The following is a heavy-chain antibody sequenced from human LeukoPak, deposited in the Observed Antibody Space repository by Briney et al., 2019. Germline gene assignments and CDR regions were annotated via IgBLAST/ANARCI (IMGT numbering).Heavy chain of an antibody. J-gene: IGHJ4*02. CDR2: IYYSGST. CDR1: GGSISSYY. D-gene: IGHD6-19*01. CDR3: ARAYRDSSGWLPFDY. Sequence: SETLSLTCTVSGGSISSYYWSWIRQPPGKGLEWIGYIYYSGSTNYNPSLKSRVTISVDTSKSQFSLKLSSVTAADTAVYYCARAYRDSSGWLPFDYWGQGTLVTVSS. V-gene: IGHV4-59*08.